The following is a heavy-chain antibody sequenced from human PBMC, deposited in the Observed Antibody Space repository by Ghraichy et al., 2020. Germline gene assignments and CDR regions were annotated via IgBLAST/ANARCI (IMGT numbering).Heavy chain of an antibody. CDR2: IYYSGTT. CDR1: GGSISSGGYY. V-gene: IGHV4-31*02. CDR3: ARDFRDTSMPRGGRYFDY. Sequence: SQTLSLTCTVSGGSISSGGYYWNWIRQHPGKGLEWIGYIYYSGTTYYNPSLKSRVTISVDTSKNQFSLNLSSVTAADTAVYYCARDFRDTSMPRGGRYFDYWGQGTLVTVSS. D-gene: IGHD5-18*01. J-gene: IGHJ4*02.